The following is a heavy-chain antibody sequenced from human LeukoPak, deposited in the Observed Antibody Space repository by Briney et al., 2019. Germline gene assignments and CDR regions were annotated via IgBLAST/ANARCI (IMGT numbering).Heavy chain of an antibody. D-gene: IGHD4-17*01. CDR1: GFTFSSYA. V-gene: IGHV3-23*01. Sequence: GGSLRLSCAASGFTFSSYAMSWVRQAPGKGLEWVSAISGSGGSTHSADSVKGRFTISRDNSKNTLYLQMNSLRAEDTAVYYCAKDRTPYGDPSYYFDYWGQGTLVTVSS. CDR2: ISGSGGST. CDR3: AKDRTPYGDPSYYFDY. J-gene: IGHJ4*02.